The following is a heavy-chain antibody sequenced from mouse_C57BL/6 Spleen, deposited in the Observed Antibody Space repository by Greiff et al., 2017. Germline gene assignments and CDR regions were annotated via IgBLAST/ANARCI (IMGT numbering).Heavy chain of an antibody. D-gene: IGHD1-1*01. CDR1: GYTFTDYN. CDR2: INPNNGGT. J-gene: IGHJ1*03. V-gene: IGHV1-22*01. Sequence: EVQLQQSGPELVKPGASVKMSCKASGYTFTDYNMHWVKQSHGKSLEWIGYINPNNGGTSYNQKFKGKATLTVNKSSSTSYMELRSLTSEDSAVYYCARSYGSSYWYFDVWGTGTTVTVSS. CDR3: ARSYGSSYWYFDV.